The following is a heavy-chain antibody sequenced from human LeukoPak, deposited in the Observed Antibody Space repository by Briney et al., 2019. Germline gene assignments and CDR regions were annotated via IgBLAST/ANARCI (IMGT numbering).Heavy chain of an antibody. CDR2: ISWNSGST. V-gene: IGHV3-9*01. CDR3: AKDYGSSSTNWFDP. J-gene: IGHJ5*02. D-gene: IGHD6-6*01. CDR1: GFTFDDYA. Sequence: GRSLRLSCAASGFTFDDYAMHWVRQAPGKGLEWVSGISWNSGSTYYADSVKGRFTISRDNSKNTLYLQMNSLRAEDTAIYYCAKDYGSSSTNWFDPWGQGTLVTVSS.